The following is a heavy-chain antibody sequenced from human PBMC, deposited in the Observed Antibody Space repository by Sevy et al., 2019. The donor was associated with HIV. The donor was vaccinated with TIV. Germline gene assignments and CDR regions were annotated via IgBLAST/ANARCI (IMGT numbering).Heavy chain of an antibody. J-gene: IGHJ4*02. V-gene: IGHV1-69*13. D-gene: IGHD6-19*01. CDR2: IIPILGTV. Sequence: ASVKVSCKASGGTFSSYGISWVRQAPGQGLEWMGGIIPILGTVNYAQKFQGRVTITPNESTKTAYMELSGLRSEDTAVYYCARGGGNGWYYFDYWGQETLVTVSS. CDR1: GGTFSSYG. CDR3: ARGGGNGWYYFDY.